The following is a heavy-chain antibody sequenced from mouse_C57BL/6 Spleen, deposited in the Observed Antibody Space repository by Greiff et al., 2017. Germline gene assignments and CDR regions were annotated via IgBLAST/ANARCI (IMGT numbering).Heavy chain of an antibody. CDR2: IYPGDGDT. D-gene: IGHD2-1*01. J-gene: IGHJ1*03. Sequence: QVHVKQSGPELVKPGASVKISCKASGYAFSSSWMNWVKQRPGKGLEWIGRIYPGDGDTNYNGKFKGKATLTADKSSSTAYMQLSSLTSEDSAVYCCARYYGNPYWYFDVWGTGTTVTVSS. CDR3: ARYYGNPYWYFDV. CDR1: GYAFSSSW. V-gene: IGHV1-82*01.